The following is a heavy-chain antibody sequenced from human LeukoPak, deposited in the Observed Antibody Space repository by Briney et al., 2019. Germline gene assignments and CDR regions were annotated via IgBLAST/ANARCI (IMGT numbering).Heavy chain of an antibody. D-gene: IGHD3-22*01. Sequence: PSETLSLTCTVSGGSISSYYWSWIRQPPGEGLGWIGYIYYSGSTNYNPSLKSRVTISVDTSKNQFSLKLSSVTAADTAVYYCARSIRGSSGYYLSRYAFDIWGQGTMVTVSS. J-gene: IGHJ3*02. CDR1: GGSISSYY. CDR2: IYYSGST. V-gene: IGHV4-59*01. CDR3: ARSIRGSSGYYLSRYAFDI.